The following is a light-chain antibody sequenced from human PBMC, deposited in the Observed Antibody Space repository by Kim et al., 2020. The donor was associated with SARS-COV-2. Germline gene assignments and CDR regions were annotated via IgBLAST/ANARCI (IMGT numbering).Light chain of an antibody. Sequence: EIVLTQSPGTLSLSPGERVTLSCRASQSVSTSYFAWYQQKPGQAPRLLIYATSSRATGIPDRFSGGGSGTDFTLTISRLEPEDFAVYYCQQYSSSPLSFGGGTKLEI. CDR2: ATS. J-gene: IGKJ4*01. CDR1: QSVSTSY. CDR3: QQYSSSPLS. V-gene: IGKV3-20*01.